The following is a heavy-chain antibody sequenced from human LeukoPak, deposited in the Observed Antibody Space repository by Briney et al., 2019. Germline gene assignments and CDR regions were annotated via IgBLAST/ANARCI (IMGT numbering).Heavy chain of an antibody. V-gene: IGHV3-30*04. D-gene: IGHD6-13*01. CDR2: ISYDGSNK. CDR1: GFTFSSYA. CDR3: ARAAADVYYYYYMDV. J-gene: IGHJ6*03. Sequence: GRSLRLSCAASGFTFSSYAMHWVRQAPGKGLEWVAVISYDGSNKYYADSVKGRFTISRGNSKNTLYLQMNSLRAEDTAVYYCARAAADVYYYYYMDVWGKGTTVTVSS.